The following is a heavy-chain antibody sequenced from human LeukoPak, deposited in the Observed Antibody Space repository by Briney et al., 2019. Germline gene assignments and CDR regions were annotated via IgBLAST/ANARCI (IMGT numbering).Heavy chain of an antibody. Sequence: GGSLRLSCAASGFSISSSWMSWVRQAPGKGLEWVANIKNDGSVTYYADSVKGRFTISRDNAKNSLYLQMNSLRAEDTALYYCAKDTYYYDSSGQFDYWGQGTLVTVSS. CDR3: AKDTYYYDSSGQFDY. J-gene: IGHJ4*02. CDR2: IKNDGSVT. D-gene: IGHD3-22*01. V-gene: IGHV3-7*03. CDR1: GFSISSSW.